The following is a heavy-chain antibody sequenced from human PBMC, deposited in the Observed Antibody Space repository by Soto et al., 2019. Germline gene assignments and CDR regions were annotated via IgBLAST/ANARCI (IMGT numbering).Heavy chain of an antibody. CDR3: ARHEPPHFLGYCSSTSCRNAFDI. J-gene: IGHJ3*02. CDR1: GGSISSSSYY. Sequence: SETLSLTCTVSGGSISSSSYYWGWIRQPPGKGLEWIGSIYYSGSTYYNPSLKSRVTISVDTSKNQFSLKLSSVTAADTAVYYCARHEPPHFLGYCSSTSCRNAFDIWGQGTMVTVSS. CDR2: IYYSGST. V-gene: IGHV4-39*01. D-gene: IGHD2-2*01.